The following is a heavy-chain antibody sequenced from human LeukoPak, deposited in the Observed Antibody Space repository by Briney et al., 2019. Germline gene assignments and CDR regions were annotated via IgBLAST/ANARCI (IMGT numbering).Heavy chain of an antibody. CDR1: GSIFTSYC. CDR2: IYPGDSGP. J-gene: IGHJ3*01. V-gene: IGHV5-51*01. Sequence: GESLQISCKVSGSIFTSYCIGWVRQLLGKGLEWMGIIYPGDSGPTYSPSFQGQVTISVDKSINTAYLQWSSLQASDTAMYYCGMSGDRVPLQDDVFDVWGQGTMVTVST. CDR3: GMSGDRVPLQDDVFDV. D-gene: IGHD1-26*01.